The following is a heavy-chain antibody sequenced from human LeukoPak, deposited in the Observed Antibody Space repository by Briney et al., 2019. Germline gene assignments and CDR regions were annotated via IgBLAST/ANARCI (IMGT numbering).Heavy chain of an antibody. CDR1: GFTFSTYA. J-gene: IGHJ6*04. Sequence: GGSLRLSCAASGFTFSTYAMHWVRQAPGKGLEWVAVISYDGSDKYYADSVKGRFTISRDNSKNTLFLQMNSLRGEDTAVYYCAGDLESGMDVWGKGTTVTASS. CDR2: ISYDGSDK. CDR3: AGDLESGMDV. V-gene: IGHV3-30*04. D-gene: IGHD1-1*01.